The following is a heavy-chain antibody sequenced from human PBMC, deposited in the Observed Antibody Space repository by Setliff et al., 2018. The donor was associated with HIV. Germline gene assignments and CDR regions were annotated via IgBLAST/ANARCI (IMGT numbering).Heavy chain of an antibody. CDR2: IKSKIDGETT. Sequence: PGGSLRLSCTASGFTFTNAWMSWVRQAPGKGLEWVGRIKSKIDGETTDYAAPVEGRFTVSRDDSEKTLYLQMNSLKPEDSAVYYCNTVRTRYSSTWFWGQGTLVTVSS. CDR3: NTVRTRYSSTWF. J-gene: IGHJ4*02. CDR1: GFTFTNAW. D-gene: IGHD6-13*01. V-gene: IGHV3-15*01.